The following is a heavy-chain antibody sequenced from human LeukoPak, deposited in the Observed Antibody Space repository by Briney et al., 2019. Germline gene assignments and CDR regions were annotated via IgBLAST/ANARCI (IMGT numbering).Heavy chain of an antibody. CDR2: ISGSGGST. V-gene: IGHV3-23*01. J-gene: IGHJ4*02. Sequence: GGPLRLSCAASGFTFSSYAMSWVRQAPGKGLEWVSAISGSGGSTYYADSVKGRFTISRDNSKNTLHLQMNSLRAEDTAVYYCAKVPKTGTTTPQGYWGQGTLVTVSS. D-gene: IGHD1-1*01. CDR3: AKVPKTGTTTPQGY. CDR1: GFTFSSYA.